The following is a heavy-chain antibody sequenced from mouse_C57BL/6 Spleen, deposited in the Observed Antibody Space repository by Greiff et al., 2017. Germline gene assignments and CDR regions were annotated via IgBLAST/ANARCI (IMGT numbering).Heavy chain of an antibody. CDR3: AKDYDGSMDY. D-gene: IGHD2-4*01. Sequence: QVQLQQSGAELAKPGASVKLSCKASGYTFNSYWMHWVKQRPGQGLEWIGYINPSSGYTKYNQKFKDKATLTAAKSSSTAYLQLSSLTYEDSAVYYCAKDYDGSMDYWGQGTSVTVSS. V-gene: IGHV1-7*01. J-gene: IGHJ4*01. CDR1: GYTFNSYW. CDR2: INPSSGYT.